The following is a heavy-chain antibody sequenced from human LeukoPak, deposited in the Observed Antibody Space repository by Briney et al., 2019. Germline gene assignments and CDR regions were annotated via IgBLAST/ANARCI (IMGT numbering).Heavy chain of an antibody. CDR2: IYYSGST. CDR1: GGSISGYY. D-gene: IGHD3-16*02. CDR3: AGGYVWGSYPLGYFDY. J-gene: IGHJ4*02. Sequence: SETLSLTCSVSGGSISGYYWSWIRQPPGKGLEWIGYIYYSGSTNYNPSLKSRVTISVDTSKNQFSLKLSSVTAADTAVYYCAGGYVWGSYPLGYFDYWGQGTLVTVSS. V-gene: IGHV4-59*01.